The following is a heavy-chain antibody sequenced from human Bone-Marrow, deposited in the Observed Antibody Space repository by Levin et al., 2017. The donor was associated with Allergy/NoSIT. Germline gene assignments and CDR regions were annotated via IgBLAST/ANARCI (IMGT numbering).Heavy chain of an antibody. Sequence: SGPTLVKPTQTLTLTCTFSGFSLSTTGLGVGWIRQPPGKALEWLAVIYWDDDKRYSPSLNSRLIITKATSRNQVVLTMTNMDPVDTATYYCAHRRRPPPHYYGSGTFKYWGQGTLVTVSS. V-gene: IGHV2-5*02. J-gene: IGHJ4*02. CDR2: IYWDDDK. CDR1: GFSLSTTGLG. CDR3: AHRRRPPPHYYGSGTFKY. D-gene: IGHD3-10*01.